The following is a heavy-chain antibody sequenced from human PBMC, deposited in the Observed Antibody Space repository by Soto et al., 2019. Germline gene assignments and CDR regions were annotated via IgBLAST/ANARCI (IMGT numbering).Heavy chain of an antibody. J-gene: IGHJ4*02. Sequence: QVQLVESGGGVVQPGRSLRLSCAASGFTFSSYGMHWVRQAPGKGLEWVSAISYDGSNQYYADSMKGRFTISRDNSKNTLYLQMNSLRAEDTAVYYCAKDLYGSGSGFDYWGQGTLVTVSS. CDR3: AKDLYGSGSGFDY. D-gene: IGHD3-10*01. CDR2: ISYDGSNQ. V-gene: IGHV3-30*18. CDR1: GFTFSSYG.